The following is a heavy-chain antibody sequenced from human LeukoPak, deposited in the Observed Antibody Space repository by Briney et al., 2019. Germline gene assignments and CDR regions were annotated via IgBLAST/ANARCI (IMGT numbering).Heavy chain of an antibody. CDR2: ISGSGDRT. D-gene: IGHD3-10*01. Sequence: GGSLRLSSAASGFTFNSYAMSWVRQAPGKGLEWVSAISGSGDRTFYADSVKGRLTISRDNSKNTLYLQLNTVRAEDTALYYCARGGTNYYYMDVWGNGTTVTVSS. CDR1: GFTFNSYA. CDR3: ARGGTNYYYMDV. V-gene: IGHV3-23*01. J-gene: IGHJ6*03.